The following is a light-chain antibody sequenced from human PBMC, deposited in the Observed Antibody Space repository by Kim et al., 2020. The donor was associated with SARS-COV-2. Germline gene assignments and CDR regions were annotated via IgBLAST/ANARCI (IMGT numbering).Light chain of an antibody. CDR1: DRDVSAYNY. CDR2: NVS. Sequence: GQSVTSAATATDRDVSAYNYVSCDQQRPGKAPKLMIYNVSKRPSGVSNRFSGSKSGNTASLTISGLRVEDEADYYCTSYTTNSTLVFGGGTKVTVL. J-gene: IGLJ3*02. V-gene: IGLV2-14*03. CDR3: TSYTTNSTLV.